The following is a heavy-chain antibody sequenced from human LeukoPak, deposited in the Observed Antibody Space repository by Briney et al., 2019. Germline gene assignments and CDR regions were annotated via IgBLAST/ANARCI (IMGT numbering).Heavy chain of an antibody. V-gene: IGHV1-8*01. Sequence: ALVKVSCKASGYTFTSYDINWVRQATGQGLEWMGWMNPNSGNTGYAQKFQGRVTMTRNTSISTAYMELSSLRSEDTAVYYCARSWSSSSWYYYYYYYMDVWGKGTTVTVSS. CDR3: ARSWSSSSWYYYYYYYMDV. CDR1: GYTFTSYD. J-gene: IGHJ6*03. D-gene: IGHD6-13*01. CDR2: MNPNSGNT.